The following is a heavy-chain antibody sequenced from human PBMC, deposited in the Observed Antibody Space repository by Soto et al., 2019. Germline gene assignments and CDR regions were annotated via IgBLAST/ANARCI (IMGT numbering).Heavy chain of an antibody. CDR2: IYYTGST. Sequence: WTWIRQYPGKGLEWIGYIYYTGSTSYNPSLQSRLSISVDTSKNQFSLNLSSVTAADTAVYYRARRLTFVRGALVWGYMDVWGKGTTVTVSS. CDR3: ARRLTFVRGALVWGYMDV. J-gene: IGHJ6*03. V-gene: IGHV4-31*02. D-gene: IGHD3-10*01.